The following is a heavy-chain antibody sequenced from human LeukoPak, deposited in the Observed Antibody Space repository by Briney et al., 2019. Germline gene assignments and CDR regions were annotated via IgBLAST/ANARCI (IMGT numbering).Heavy chain of an antibody. CDR1: GYTFTRYA. J-gene: IGHJ4*02. D-gene: IGHD2-15*01. CDR3: ARDGSLKLPVGFDFDY. V-gene: IGHV1-3*01. Sequence: ASVKVSCRASGYTFTRYAMHWVRQAPGQRLEWMGWINAGNGDTKYSQKFQGRVTITRDTSASTAYMDLSSLRSEGTAVYYRARDGSLKLPVGFDFDYWGQGTLVTVSS. CDR2: INAGNGDT.